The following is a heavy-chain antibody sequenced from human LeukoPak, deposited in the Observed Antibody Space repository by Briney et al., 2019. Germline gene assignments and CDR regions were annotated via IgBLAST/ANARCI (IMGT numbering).Heavy chain of an antibody. Sequence: ASVKVSCTASGGTFSRHTISWVRQSPGQGLEWMGRINPNSGDTNYAQKFQGRVTMTRDTSISTAYMELSRLRSDDTAVYYCARDYCSSTSCLFDYWGQGTLVTVSS. V-gene: IGHV1-2*06. CDR3: ARDYCSSTSCLFDY. D-gene: IGHD2-2*01. CDR1: GGTFSRHT. CDR2: INPNSGDT. J-gene: IGHJ4*02.